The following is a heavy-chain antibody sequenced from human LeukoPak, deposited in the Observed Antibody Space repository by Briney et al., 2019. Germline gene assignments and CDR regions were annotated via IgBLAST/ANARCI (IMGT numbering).Heavy chain of an antibody. CDR2: IYAGDYYT. J-gene: IGHJ4*02. CDR3: ARRDGGATPFDY. CDR1: GYLFTNYW. D-gene: IGHD2-15*01. Sequence: ESLKISRHGSGYLFTNYWFGWVRQMPGQGLEGMGIIYAGDYYTRYRPSFQGQFAISADKSISTAYLQWSGLKAADTAMYYCARRDGGATPFDYWGQGTLVTVSS. V-gene: IGHV5-51*01.